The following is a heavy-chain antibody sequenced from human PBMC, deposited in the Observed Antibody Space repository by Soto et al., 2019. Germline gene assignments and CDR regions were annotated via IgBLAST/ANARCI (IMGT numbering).Heavy chain of an antibody. CDR3: VRVSCSGGTCLDGMDV. V-gene: IGHV6-1*01. D-gene: IGHD2-15*01. Sequence: PSQTLSLTCGISVDIVSSNGACWNCIRQSPSRGLEWLGRTYYRSKWFYDYAPSVESRMSITPDTSRNQFSLQLTSVSPEDTAVYYCVRVSCSGGTCLDGMDVWGQGTTVTVSS. J-gene: IGHJ6*02. CDR2: TYYRSKWFY. CDR1: VDIVSSNGAC.